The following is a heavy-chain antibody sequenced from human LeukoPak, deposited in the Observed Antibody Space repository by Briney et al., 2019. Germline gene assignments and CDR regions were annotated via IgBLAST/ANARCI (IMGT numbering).Heavy chain of an antibody. CDR3: ARGLGYSSSWYGKGCFDP. J-gene: IGHJ5*02. Sequence: SETLSLTCAVYGGSFSGYYWSWIRQPPGKGLEWIGEINHSGSTNYNPSLKSRVTISVDTSKNQFSLKLSSVTAADTAVYYCARGLGYSSSWYGKGCFDPWGQGTLVTVSS. CDR2: INHSGST. CDR1: GGSFSGYY. V-gene: IGHV4-34*01. D-gene: IGHD6-13*01.